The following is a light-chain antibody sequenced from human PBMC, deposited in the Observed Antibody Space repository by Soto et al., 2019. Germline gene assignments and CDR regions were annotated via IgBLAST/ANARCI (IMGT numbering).Light chain of an antibody. Sequence: EIVLTQSPATLSLSPGERATLSCRASQSVSSYLAWYQQKPGQAPRLLIYDASNRATGIPARFSGSGSGTHVTLTISSRAPEDFAVSYCQQRSNWPITFGQGTRLEIK. CDR3: QQRSNWPIT. CDR2: DAS. J-gene: IGKJ5*01. CDR1: QSVSSY. V-gene: IGKV3-11*01.